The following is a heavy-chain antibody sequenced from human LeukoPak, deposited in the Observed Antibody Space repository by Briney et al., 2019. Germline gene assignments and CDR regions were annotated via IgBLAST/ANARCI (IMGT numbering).Heavy chain of an antibody. D-gene: IGHD2-2*01. V-gene: IGHV4-59*01. CDR3: AREGVDQLLSRGDAFDI. J-gene: IGHJ4*02. Sequence: SETLSLTCTVSGDSISSYYWTWIRQPPGKGLEWIGYIYYSGNTNYNPSLKSRVTISLDTSKNQFSLKLSSVTAADTAVYYCAREGVDQLLSRGDAFDIWGQGTLVTVSS. CDR2: IYYSGNT. CDR1: GDSISSYY.